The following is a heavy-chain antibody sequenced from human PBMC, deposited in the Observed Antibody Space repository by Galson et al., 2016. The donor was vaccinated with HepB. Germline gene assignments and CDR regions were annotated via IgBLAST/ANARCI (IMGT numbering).Heavy chain of an antibody. CDR1: AFTFSSYN. CDR2: ISSSSSYI. CDR3: ARWSRGYSGYGSDSSLDY. V-gene: IGHV3-21*01. J-gene: IGHJ4*02. D-gene: IGHD5-12*01. Sequence: SLRLSCAASAFTFSSYNMNWVRQAPGKGLEWVSFISSSSSYIYYVDSVKGRFTISRDDAKDSLYLQMNSLSAEDTAVYYCARWSRGYSGYGSDSSLDYWGQGTLVTVSS.